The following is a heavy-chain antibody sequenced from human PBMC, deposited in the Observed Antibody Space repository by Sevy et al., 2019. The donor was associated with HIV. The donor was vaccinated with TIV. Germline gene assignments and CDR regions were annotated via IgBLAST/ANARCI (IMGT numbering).Heavy chain of an antibody. CDR1: GFILSNAN. CDR3: ARDRWDSSSPSRAFDF. Sequence: GGSLRLSCAASGFILSNANMNWVRQAPGKGLEWVSYIRSSDITIYYADFVKGRFTISRDDAKNSLYLQMDSLRDEDTAVYYCARDRWDSSSPSRAFDFWGQGILVTVSS. CDR2: IRSSDITI. D-gene: IGHD6-6*01. V-gene: IGHV3-48*02. J-gene: IGHJ4*02.